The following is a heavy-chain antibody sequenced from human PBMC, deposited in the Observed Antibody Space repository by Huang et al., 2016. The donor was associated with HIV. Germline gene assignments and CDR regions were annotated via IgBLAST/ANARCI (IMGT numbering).Heavy chain of an antibody. V-gene: IGHV1-69*13. CDR3: ARGSLEYSVSSSLDY. D-gene: IGHD4-4*01. CDR2: LMPVFDSP. J-gene: IGHJ4*02. Sequence: QVQLLQSGAEVKKPGSSVKVSCKASGGPFSSYSIAWGRQAPGQGLEWMASLMPVFDSPNYAQKLQRRVRVTADESTSTVYMELRDLRPDDTAVYFCARGSLEYSVSSSLDYWGQGTHVTVSS. CDR1: GGPFSSYS.